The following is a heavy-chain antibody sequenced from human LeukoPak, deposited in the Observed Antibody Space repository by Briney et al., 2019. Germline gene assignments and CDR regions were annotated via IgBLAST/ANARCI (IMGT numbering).Heavy chain of an antibody. V-gene: IGHV3-48*03. J-gene: IGHJ3*02. D-gene: IGHD5-12*01. CDR3: ARGYSSYYPDAFDI. CDR2: MSFSGSST. CDR1: GFTFSSYE. Sequence: GGSLRLSCVASGFTFSSYEMNWVRQAPGRGLEWVSYMSFSGSSTYYADSVKGRFTISRDNAKNSLYLQMNSLRAEDTAVYYSARGYSSYYPDAFDIWGQGTMVTVSS.